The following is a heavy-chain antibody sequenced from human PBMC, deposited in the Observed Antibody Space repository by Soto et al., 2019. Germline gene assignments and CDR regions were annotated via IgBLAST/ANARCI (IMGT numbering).Heavy chain of an antibody. CDR2: IWYDGSNK. D-gene: IGHD6-19*01. Sequence: GGSLRLSCAASGFTFSSYGMHWVRQAPGKGLEWVAVIWYDGSNKYYADSVKGRFTISRDNSKNTLYLQMNSLRAEDTAVYYCASSKKYSSGWYGVDAFDIWGQGTMVTVSS. CDR1: GFTFSSYG. V-gene: IGHV3-33*01. J-gene: IGHJ3*02. CDR3: ASSKKYSSGWYGVDAFDI.